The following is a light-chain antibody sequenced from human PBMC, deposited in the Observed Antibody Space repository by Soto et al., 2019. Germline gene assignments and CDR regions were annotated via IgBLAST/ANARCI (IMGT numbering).Light chain of an antibody. J-gene: IGLJ1*01. CDR3: SSYAGSDNFV. CDR1: SSDVGGYNY. CDR2: EVS. Sequence: QSALTQPPSASGSPGQSVTISCTGTSSDVGGYNYVSWYQQHPGKAPKLMIYEVSKRPSGVHDRFSGSKSGTTASLTVSGLQAEDEADYYCSSYAGSDNFVFGTGTKVTVL. V-gene: IGLV2-8*01.